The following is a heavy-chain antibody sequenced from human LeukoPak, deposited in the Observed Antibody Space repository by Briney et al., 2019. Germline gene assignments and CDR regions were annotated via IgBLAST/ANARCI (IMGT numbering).Heavy chain of an antibody. Sequence: SVKVSCKASGGTFSSYAISWVRQAPGQGLGWMGGIIPIFGTANYAQKFQGRVTITADESTSTAYMELSSLRSEDTAVYYCARGATVDYYYGMDVWGQGTTVTVSS. CDR1: GGTFSSYA. J-gene: IGHJ6*02. CDR2: IIPIFGTA. V-gene: IGHV1-69*13. D-gene: IGHD4-23*01. CDR3: ARGATVDYYYGMDV.